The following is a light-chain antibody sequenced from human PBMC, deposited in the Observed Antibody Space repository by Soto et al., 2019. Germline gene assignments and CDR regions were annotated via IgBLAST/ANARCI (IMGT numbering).Light chain of an antibody. CDR1: QGISSW. Sequence: DIQMTQSPSSLSASVGDRVSITCRASQGISSWVAWYQQRPGKGPKSLIFAASSLQSGVSSRFSASGSGTDFTLTINNLQPEDSATYYCQHYLTYPLSFGGGTKVEIK. CDR3: QHYLTYPLS. V-gene: IGKV1D-16*01. J-gene: IGKJ4*01. CDR2: AAS.